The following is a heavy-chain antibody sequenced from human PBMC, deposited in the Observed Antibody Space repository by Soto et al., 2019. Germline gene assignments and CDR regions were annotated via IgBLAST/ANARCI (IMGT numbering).Heavy chain of an antibody. CDR1: GGSISSSSYY. CDR2: IYYSGST. Sequence: QLQLQESGPGLVKPSETLSLTCTVSGGSISSSSYYWGWIRQPPGKGLEWIGSIYYSGSTYYNPSLKSRVTISVDTSKNQCALKLSSVTAADTAVYYCARIMVRGVGTDYWGQGTLVTVSS. D-gene: IGHD3-10*01. CDR3: ARIMVRGVGTDY. V-gene: IGHV4-39*01. J-gene: IGHJ4*02.